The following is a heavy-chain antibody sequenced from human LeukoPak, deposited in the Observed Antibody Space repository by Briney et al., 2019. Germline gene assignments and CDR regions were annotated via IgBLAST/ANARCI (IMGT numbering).Heavy chain of an antibody. Sequence: SETLSLTCTVSTYSISSGYYWGWIRQPPGKGLEWIGNIYHNGNTYYNPSLKSRVTISVDTSKKQFSLKLRTATAADTAVYYCVRDEAEFGNRQWYFDLWGRGTLVIVSS. CDR2: IYHNGNT. J-gene: IGHJ2*01. CDR1: TYSISSGYY. D-gene: IGHD2/OR15-2a*01. V-gene: IGHV4-38-2*02. CDR3: VRDEAEFGNRQWYFDL.